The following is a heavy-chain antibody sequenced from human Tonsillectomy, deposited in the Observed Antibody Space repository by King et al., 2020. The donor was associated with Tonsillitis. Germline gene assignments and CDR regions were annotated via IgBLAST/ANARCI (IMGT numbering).Heavy chain of an antibody. CDR2: TNPDSGGT. Sequence: VQLVESGAEVKKPGASVKVSCKASGYTFTGYYIHWVRQAPGQGLEWMGWTNPDSGGTNYAQTFQGRVTMTRDTSLSTAYMELSRLRSDDTAVYYCARDSYYYGSGSYDPNEPRNWFDPWGQGTLVTVSS. D-gene: IGHD3-10*01. CDR1: GYTFTGYY. CDR3: ARDSYYYGSGSYDPNEPRNWFDP. J-gene: IGHJ5*02. V-gene: IGHV1-2*02.